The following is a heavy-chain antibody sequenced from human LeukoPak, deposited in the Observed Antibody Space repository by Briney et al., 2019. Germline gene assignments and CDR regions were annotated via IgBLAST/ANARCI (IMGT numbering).Heavy chain of an antibody. CDR1: GGSFSGYY. J-gene: IGHJ4*02. CDR3: ARDSYY. Sequence: SETLSLTCAVYGGSFSGYYWSWIRQPPGKGLEWIGEINHSGSTNYNPSLKSRVAMSADTSKNQFSLKLSSVTAADTAVYYCARDSYYWGQGTLVTVSS. V-gene: IGHV4-34*01. CDR2: INHSGST.